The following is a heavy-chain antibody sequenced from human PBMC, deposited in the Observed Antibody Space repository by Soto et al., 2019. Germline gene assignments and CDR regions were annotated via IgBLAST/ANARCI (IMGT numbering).Heavy chain of an antibody. CDR3: ARFGDVYGMDV. CDR2: IYPGDSDT. Sequence: GESLKIFCKGSGYSFTSYWIGWVRQMPGKGLEWMGIIYPGDSDTRYSPSFQGQVTISADKPISTAYMQWSRLKASDTAMYYCARFGDVYGMDVCGQGTTVTVSS. V-gene: IGHV5-51*04. D-gene: IGHD3-10*01. CDR1: GYSFTSYW. J-gene: IGHJ6*02.